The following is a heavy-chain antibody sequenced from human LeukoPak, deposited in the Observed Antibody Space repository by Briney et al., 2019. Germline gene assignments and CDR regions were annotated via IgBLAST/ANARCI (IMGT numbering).Heavy chain of an antibody. Sequence: SETLSLTCTVSGGSISGYYWGWIRQPPGKGLEWIGSIFYSGSTYYNPSLKSRVTISVDTSENQSSLNLRSVTAADTAVYYCARRRSGDYYLDYWGQGTLVTVSS. V-gene: IGHV4-39*01. CDR2: IFYSGST. CDR1: GGSISGYY. J-gene: IGHJ4*02. D-gene: IGHD2-21*02. CDR3: ARRRSGDYYLDY.